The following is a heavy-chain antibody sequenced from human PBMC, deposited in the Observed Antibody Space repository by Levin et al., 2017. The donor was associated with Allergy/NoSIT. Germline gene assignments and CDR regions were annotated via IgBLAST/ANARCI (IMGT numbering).Heavy chain of an antibody. CDR3: AIARDGYRGGTYYFDY. J-gene: IGHJ4*02. D-gene: IGHD5-24*01. CDR2: IIPIFGTA. CDR1: GGTFSSYA. Sequence: KISCKASGGTFSSYAISWVRQAPGQGLEWMGGIIPIFGTANYAQKFQGRVTITADESTSTAYMELSSLRSEDTAVYYCAIARDGYRGGTYYFDYWGQGTLVTVSS. V-gene: IGHV1-69*01.